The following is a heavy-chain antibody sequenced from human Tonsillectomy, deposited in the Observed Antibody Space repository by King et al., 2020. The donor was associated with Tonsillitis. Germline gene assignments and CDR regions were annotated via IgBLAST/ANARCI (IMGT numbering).Heavy chain of an antibody. CDR3: TRTGYSLYDTEY. V-gene: IGHV3-73*01. D-gene: IGHD5-24*01. J-gene: IGHJ1*01. CDR2: IRSESNNYAT. Sequence: WVSQASGKGLEWVGRIRSESNNYATSYAASVKGRFTISRDDSKNTAYLQMNSLKSEDTAVYYCTRTGYSLYDTEYWGQGTLVTVSS.